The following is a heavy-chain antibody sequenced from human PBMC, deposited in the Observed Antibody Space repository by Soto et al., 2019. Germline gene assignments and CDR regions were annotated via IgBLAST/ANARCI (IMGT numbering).Heavy chain of an antibody. CDR3: AREVGDGYNSFDY. CDR1: GSTFTGYY. D-gene: IGHD5-12*01. Sequence: ASVKVSCKASGSTFTGYYMHWVRQAPGQGLEWMGWINPNSGGTNYAQKFQGWVTMTRDTSISTAYMELSRLRSDDTAVYYCAREVGDGYNSFDYWGQGTLVTVSS. J-gene: IGHJ4*02. V-gene: IGHV1-2*04. CDR2: INPNSGGT.